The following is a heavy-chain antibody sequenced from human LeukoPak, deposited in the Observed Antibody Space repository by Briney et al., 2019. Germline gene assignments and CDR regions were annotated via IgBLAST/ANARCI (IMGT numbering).Heavy chain of an antibody. CDR1: GGSISSYY. D-gene: IGHD3-22*01. V-gene: IGHV4-59*08. J-gene: IGHJ5*02. Sequence: SQTLSLTCTVSGGSISSYYWSWIRQPPGKGLEWIGYIYYSGSTNYNPSLKSRVTISVDTSNKQFSLKLRSVTAADTAVYYCARHYYNSSGYYQKRGDNWFDPWGQGTLVTVSS. CDR2: IYYSGST. CDR3: ARHYYNSSGYYQKRGDNWFDP.